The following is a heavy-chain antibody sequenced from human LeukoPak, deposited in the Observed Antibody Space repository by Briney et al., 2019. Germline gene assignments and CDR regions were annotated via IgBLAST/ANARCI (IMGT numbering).Heavy chain of an antibody. V-gene: IGHV4-4*02. J-gene: IGHJ4*02. CDR2: IYHSGST. CDR1: GGSISSSNW. CDR3: ARGMSGYYEVGFDY. D-gene: IGHD3-22*01. Sequence: PSGTLSLTCAVSGGSISSSNWWSWVRQPPGKGLEWIGEIYHSGSTNYNPSLKSRVTISVDKSKNQFSLKLSSVTAAETAVYYCARGMSGYYEVGFDYWGQGTLVTVSS.